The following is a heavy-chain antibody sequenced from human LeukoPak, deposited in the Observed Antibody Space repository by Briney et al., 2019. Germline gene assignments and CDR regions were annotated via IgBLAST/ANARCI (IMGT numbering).Heavy chain of an antibody. CDR2: IKQDGSEK. CDR3: AGMGYCSGGSCYSGPPDAFDI. Sequence: GGSLRLSCAASRFTFSSYWMSWVRQAPGKGLEWVANIKQDGSEKYYVDSVKGRFTISRDNAKNSLYLQMNSLRAEDTAVYYCAGMGYCSGGSCYSGPPDAFDIWGQGTMVTVSS. CDR1: RFTFSSYW. D-gene: IGHD2-15*01. J-gene: IGHJ3*02. V-gene: IGHV3-7*01.